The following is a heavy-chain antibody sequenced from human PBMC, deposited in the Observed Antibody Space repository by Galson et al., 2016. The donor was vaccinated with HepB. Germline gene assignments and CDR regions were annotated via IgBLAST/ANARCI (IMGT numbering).Heavy chain of an antibody. Sequence: SLRLSCAGSGFIFRGYGMHWVRQAPGKGLEWVAADSMDGRRKFYADSVRGRFTISRDNSNNMLFLQMDSLRPDDTAVYYCARGVGGVGDYSEGYYYHYYMDVWGTGTTVTVTS. CDR2: DSMDGRRK. D-gene: IGHD3-16*01. CDR1: GFIFRGYG. V-gene: IGHV3-30*03. J-gene: IGHJ6*03. CDR3: ARGVGGVGDYSEGYYYHYYMDV.